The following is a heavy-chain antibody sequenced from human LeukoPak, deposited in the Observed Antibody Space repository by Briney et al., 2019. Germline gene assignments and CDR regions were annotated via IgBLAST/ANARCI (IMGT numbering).Heavy chain of an antibody. CDR1: GYTFTSYG. D-gene: IGHD3-10*01. CDR3: ARDHGGIWFGELPPVNFDY. V-gene: IGHV1-18*01. CDR2: ISAYNGNT. J-gene: IGHJ4*02. Sequence: ASVKVSCKASGYTFTSYGISWVRQAPGQGHEWMGWISAYNGNTNYAQKLQGRVTMTTDTSTSTAYMELRSLRSDDTAVYYCARDHGGIWFGELPPVNFDYWGQGTLVTVSS.